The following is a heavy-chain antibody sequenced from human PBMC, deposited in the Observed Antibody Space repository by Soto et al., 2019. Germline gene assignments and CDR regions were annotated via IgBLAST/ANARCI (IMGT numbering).Heavy chain of an antibody. Sequence: GGSLRLSCAASGFTFSSYSMNWVRQAPWKGLEWVSYISSSSSTIYYADSVKGRFTISRDNAKNSLYLQMNSLRAEDTAVYYCAITFCGDGGHYYFMAFWGKGTTATVS. V-gene: IGHV3-48*01. CDR2: ISSSSSTI. D-gene: IGHD2-21*01. CDR3: AITFCGDGGHYYFMAF. J-gene: IGHJ6*03. CDR1: GFTFSSYS.